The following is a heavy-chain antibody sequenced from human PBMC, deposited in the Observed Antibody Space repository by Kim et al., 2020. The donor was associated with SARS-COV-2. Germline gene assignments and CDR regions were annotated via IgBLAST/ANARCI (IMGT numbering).Heavy chain of an antibody. J-gene: IGHJ4*02. V-gene: IGHV1-3*01. CDR2: INAGNGNI. CDR3: ARDLFHSGFDY. D-gene: IGHD2-21*01. Sequence: ASVKVSCKASGYTFTNYATQWVRQAPGQWLEWMGWINAGNGNIQYSQKFQGRVTITSDTSASTAYMELNSLTSEDTAVYYCARDLFHSGFDYWGRGTLVT. CDR1: GYTFTNYA.